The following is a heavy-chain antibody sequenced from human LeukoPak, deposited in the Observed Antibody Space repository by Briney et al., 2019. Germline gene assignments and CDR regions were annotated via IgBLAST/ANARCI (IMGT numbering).Heavy chain of an antibody. CDR2: LYYTGSF. CDR1: GGSISSRSYY. D-gene: IGHD2-15*01. J-gene: IGHJ4*02. V-gene: IGHV4-39*01. CDR3: XRHWDSAASHPAQFAS. Sequence: SETLSLTCTVSGGSISSRSYYWGWIRQPPGKGLEWIRSLYYTGSFDYNPSLKSRVTISVDTSKNQFSLKLSAVTAADTAVYYXXRHWDSAASHPAQFASWGQGTLVTVSS.